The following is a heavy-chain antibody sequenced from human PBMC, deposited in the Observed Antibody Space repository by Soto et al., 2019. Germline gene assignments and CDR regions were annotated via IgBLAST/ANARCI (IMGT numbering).Heavy chain of an antibody. CDR1: GGTFGNSA. V-gene: IGHV1-69*12. J-gene: IGHJ5*02. Sequence: QVQLVQSGAEVKKPGSSVNVSCKTSGGTFGNSAVTWVRQAPGQGLEWLGGIVPMFGTANYAQKFQVRVTITAAESTTTAYMELNSLKTDDTAVYYCAREGHPQSAFWSGPLGGGRFDPWGQGTLVTVSS. CDR2: IVPMFGTA. D-gene: IGHD3-3*01. CDR3: AREGHPQSAFWSGPLGGGRFDP.